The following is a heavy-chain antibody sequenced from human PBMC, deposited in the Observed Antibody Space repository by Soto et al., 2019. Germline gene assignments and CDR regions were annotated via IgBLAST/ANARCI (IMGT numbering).Heavy chain of an antibody. D-gene: IGHD2-2*01. CDR1: GGSISSGGYY. J-gene: IGHJ5*02. V-gene: IGHV4-61*08. CDR2: IFYSGST. Sequence: PSETLSLTCTVSGGSISSGGYYWSWIRHHPGKGLEWIGYIFYSGSTNYNPSLKSRVTMSVDTSKNQFSLKLSSVTAADTDVYYCAATGKDIVVVPAATYSDNWFDPWGQGTLVTVSS. CDR3: AATGKDIVVVPAATYSDNWFDP.